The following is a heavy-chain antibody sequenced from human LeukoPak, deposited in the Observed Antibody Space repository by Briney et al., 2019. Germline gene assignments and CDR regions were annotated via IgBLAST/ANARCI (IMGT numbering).Heavy chain of an antibody. D-gene: IGHD2-21*02. CDR1: GGTFSSYA. CDR3: ARDEYCGGDCSPLYYYYGMDV. Sequence: VASVKVSCKASGGTFSSYAISWVRQAPGQGLEWMGRIIPILGIANYAQKFQGSVTITADKSTSTAYMELSSLRSEDTAVYYCARDEYCGGDCSPLYYYYGMDVWGQGTTVTVSS. CDR2: IIPILGIA. V-gene: IGHV1-69*04. J-gene: IGHJ6*02.